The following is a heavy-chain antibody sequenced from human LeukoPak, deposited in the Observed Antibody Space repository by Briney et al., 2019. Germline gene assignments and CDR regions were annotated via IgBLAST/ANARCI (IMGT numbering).Heavy chain of an antibody. CDR2: IYYSGST. CDR3: ASLLAVVTSYYYYGMDV. J-gene: IGHJ6*02. V-gene: IGHV4-39*01. D-gene: IGHD4-23*01. CDR1: GGSISSPSYY. Sequence: PSETLSLTCTVSGGSISSPSYYWGWNRQPPGKGLEWIGAIYYSGSTYFNPSLKSRVTISIDTSKNQFSLKLSSVTAADTAVYYCASLLAVVTSYYYYGMDVWGQGTTVTVSS.